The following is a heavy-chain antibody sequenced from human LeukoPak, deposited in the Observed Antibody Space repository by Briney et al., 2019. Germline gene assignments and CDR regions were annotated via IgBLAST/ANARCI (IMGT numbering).Heavy chain of an antibody. CDR2: ISYDGSNK. Sequence: PGGSLRLSCAASGFTFSSYWMSWVRQAPGKGLEWVAVISYDGSNKYYADSVKGRFTISRDNSKNTLYLQMNSLRAEDTAVYYCASSGSYIFDYWGQGTLVTVSS. V-gene: IGHV3-30-3*01. CDR3: ASSGSYIFDY. D-gene: IGHD1-26*01. CDR1: GFTFSSYW. J-gene: IGHJ4*02.